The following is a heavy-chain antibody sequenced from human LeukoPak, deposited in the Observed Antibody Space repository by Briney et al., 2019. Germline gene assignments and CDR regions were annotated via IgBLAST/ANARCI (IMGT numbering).Heavy chain of an antibody. CDR1: GFTFDDYA. V-gene: IGHV3-21*01. CDR3: ARGGFSSSHNDY. J-gene: IGHJ4*02. CDR2: ISSTSFSI. D-gene: IGHD6-13*01. Sequence: GGSLRLSCAASGFTFDDYAMHWVRQAPGKGLEWVSAISSTSFSIFYADSVKGRFTISRDNAKNSLYLQMNSLRAEDTAVYYCARGGFSSSHNDYWGQGTLVTVSS.